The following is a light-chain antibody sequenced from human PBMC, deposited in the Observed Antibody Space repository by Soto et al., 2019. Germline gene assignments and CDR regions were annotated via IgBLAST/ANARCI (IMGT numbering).Light chain of an antibody. CDR3: QQYNNWPRT. J-gene: IGKJ1*01. CDR1: QTVNSN. CDR2: GAS. V-gene: IGKV3-15*01. Sequence: EIVMTQSPATPSVSPGEKATLSCRASQTVNSNLAWYQQKPGQAPRLLIYGASTRATGIPARFSGSGSGTEFTLTISSLQSEDFAVYYCQQYNNWPRTFGQGTKVDIK.